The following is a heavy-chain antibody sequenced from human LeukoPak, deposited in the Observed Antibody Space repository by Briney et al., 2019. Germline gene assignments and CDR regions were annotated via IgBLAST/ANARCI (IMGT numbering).Heavy chain of an antibody. J-gene: IGHJ3*02. Sequence: AGGSLRLSCAASGFTFSSYGMHWVRQAPGKGLEWVAVISYDGSNKYYADSVKGRFTISRDNSKNTLYLQMNSLRAEDTAVYYCAKYLVPVAGFDAFDIWGPGTMVTVSS. CDR1: GFTFSSYG. CDR3: AKYLVPVAGFDAFDI. V-gene: IGHV3-30*18. CDR2: ISYDGSNK. D-gene: IGHD6-19*01.